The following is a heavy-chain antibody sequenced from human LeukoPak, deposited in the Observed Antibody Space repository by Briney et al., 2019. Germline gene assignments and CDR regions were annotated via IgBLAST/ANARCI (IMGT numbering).Heavy chain of an antibody. J-gene: IGHJ4*02. Sequence: GGSLRISCAASGFTFSSYGMHWVRQAPGKGLEWVAVISYDGSNKYYADSVKGRFTISRDNSKNTLYLQMNSLRAEDTAVYYCAKGITMIVGLVDYWGQGTLVTVSS. V-gene: IGHV3-30*18. CDR3: AKGITMIVGLVDY. CDR1: GFTFSSYG. D-gene: IGHD3-22*01. CDR2: ISYDGSNK.